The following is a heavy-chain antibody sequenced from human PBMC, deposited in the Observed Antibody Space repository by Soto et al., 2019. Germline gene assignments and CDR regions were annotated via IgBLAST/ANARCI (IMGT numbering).Heavy chain of an antibody. CDR1: GYTFTTYG. V-gene: IGHV1-3*01. CDR2: INADNGNT. D-gene: IGHD6-19*01. CDR3: AKDQHSSGLFALDY. J-gene: IGHJ4*02. Sequence: QVQLVQSGAEVRKPGASVKVSCKASGYTFTTYGIHWVRQAPGQRLELMGWINADNGNTKYSQKFQGRVTITSDTSASTSYMELRGLRSEDTAVYYCAKDQHSSGLFALDYWGQGTLLTVSS.